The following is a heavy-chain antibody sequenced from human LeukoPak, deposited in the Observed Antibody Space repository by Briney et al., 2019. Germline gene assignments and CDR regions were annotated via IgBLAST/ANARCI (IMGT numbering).Heavy chain of an antibody. CDR1: GGSISSYY. CDR3: ARATGP. V-gene: IGHV4-59*01. D-gene: IGHD3-10*01. J-gene: IGHJ5*02. Sequence: SETLSLTCTVSGGSISSYYWSWIRQPPGKGLEWIGYIFYNGSTNYNPSLKSRVTISVDTSKNQFSLKPSSVTAADTAVYYCARATGPWGQGTLVTVSS. CDR2: IFYNGST.